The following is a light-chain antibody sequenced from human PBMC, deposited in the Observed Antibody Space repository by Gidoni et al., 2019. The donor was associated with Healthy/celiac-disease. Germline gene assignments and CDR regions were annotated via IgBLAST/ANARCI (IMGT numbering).Light chain of an antibody. CDR1: QSVSSN. V-gene: IGKV3-15*01. CDR3: QQSGT. CDR2: GAS. J-gene: IGKJ1*01. Sequence: ERVMTQSPATLSVSPGERATLSCRASQSVSSNLAWYQQKPGQAPRLLISGASTRATGIPARFSGSGSGTEFTLTISRLQSEDFAVYYCQQSGTFGQGTKVEIK.